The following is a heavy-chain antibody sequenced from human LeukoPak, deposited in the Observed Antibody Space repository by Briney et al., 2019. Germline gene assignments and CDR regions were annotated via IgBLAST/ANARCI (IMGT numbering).Heavy chain of an antibody. CDR2: IYYSGST. CDR1: GGSISSSSYY. Sequence: SETLSLTCTVSGGSISSSSYYWGWVRQPPGTGLEWIGSIYYSGSTYYNPSLKSRVTISVDTSKNQFSLKLSSVTAADTAVYYCARDSIAAAGNFDYWGQGTLVTVSS. V-gene: IGHV4-39*07. CDR3: ARDSIAAAGNFDY. J-gene: IGHJ4*02. D-gene: IGHD6-13*01.